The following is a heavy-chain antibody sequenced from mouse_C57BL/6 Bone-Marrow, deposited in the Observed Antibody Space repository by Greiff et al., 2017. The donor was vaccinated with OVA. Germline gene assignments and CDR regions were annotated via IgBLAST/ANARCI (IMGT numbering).Heavy chain of an antibody. CDR2: IRLKSDNYAT. Sequence: EVHLVESGGGLVQPGGSMKLSCVASGFTFSNYWMNWVRQSPEKGLEWVAQIRLKSDNYATHYAESVKGRFTISRDDSKSSVYLQMNNLRAEDTGIYYCTGAGYGAVWFAYWGQGTLVTVSA. CDR1: GFTFSNYW. V-gene: IGHV6-3*01. D-gene: IGHD3-2*02. CDR3: TGAGYGAVWFAY. J-gene: IGHJ3*01.